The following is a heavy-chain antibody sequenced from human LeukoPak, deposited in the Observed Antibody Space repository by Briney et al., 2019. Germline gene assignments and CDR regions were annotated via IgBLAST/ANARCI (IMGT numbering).Heavy chain of an antibody. J-gene: IGHJ4*02. CDR1: GGSISSSSYY. V-gene: IGHV4-39*01. CDR3: ARLPAYCSTTSCSFDS. D-gene: IGHD2-2*01. CDR2: IYYSGST. Sequence: NTSETLSLTCAVSGGSISSSSYYWGWIRQPPGKGLEWIGNIYYSGSTYYNPSLKSRVTISVDTSKNQFSLKLTSVTAADTAVYYCARLPAYCSTTSCSFDSWGQGTLVAVSS.